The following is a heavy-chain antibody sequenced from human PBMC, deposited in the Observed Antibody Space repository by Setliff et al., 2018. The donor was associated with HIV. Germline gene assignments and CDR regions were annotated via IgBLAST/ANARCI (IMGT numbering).Heavy chain of an antibody. J-gene: IGHJ4*02. CDR3: ARFLDHDYGDYRTYYFDF. CDR2: MNPNNGNT. CDR1: GYTFTSYA. Sequence: ASVKVSCKASGYTFTSYAMHWVRQAPGQGLEWMGWMNPNNGNTGYSQKFQGRVTMTRNTSISTAYMELSSLRSEDTAVYYCARFLDHDYGDYRTYYFDFWGQGTLVTVSS. V-gene: IGHV1-8*02. D-gene: IGHD4-17*01.